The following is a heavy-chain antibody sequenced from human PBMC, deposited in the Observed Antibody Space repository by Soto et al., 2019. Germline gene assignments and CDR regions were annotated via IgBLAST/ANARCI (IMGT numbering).Heavy chain of an antibody. D-gene: IGHD1-1*01. CDR1: GFTFSTYG. V-gene: IGHV3-33*01. J-gene: IGHJ6*01. Sequence: QVQLVQSGGGVVQPGGSLRLSCAASGFTFSTYGMHWVRQAPGKGLEWVAVIWYDGSKIYYADSVKGRFTISRDNSKSTLYLQMNSLRAEDTAVYYCASPLEQDQLGFGMDVWGQGSPVTVSS. CDR2: IWYDGSKI. CDR3: ASPLEQDQLGFGMDV.